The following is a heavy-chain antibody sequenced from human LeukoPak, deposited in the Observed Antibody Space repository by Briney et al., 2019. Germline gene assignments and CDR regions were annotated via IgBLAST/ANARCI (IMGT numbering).Heavy chain of an antibody. J-gene: IGHJ3*02. Sequence: SVKVSCKASGGTFSSYAISWVRQAPGQGLEWMGRIIPIFGTASYAQKFQGRVTITTDESTSTAYMELSSLRSEDTAVYYCARDRGIVVVVAAYDAFDIWGQGTMVTVSS. CDR3: ARDRGIVVVVAAYDAFDI. CDR1: GGTFSSYA. CDR2: IIPIFGTA. D-gene: IGHD2-15*01. V-gene: IGHV1-69*05.